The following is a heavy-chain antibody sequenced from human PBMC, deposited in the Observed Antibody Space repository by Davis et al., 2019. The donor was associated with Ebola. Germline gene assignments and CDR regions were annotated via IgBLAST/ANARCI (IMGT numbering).Heavy chain of an antibody. V-gene: IGHV3-73*01. J-gene: IGHJ6*02. D-gene: IGHD3-3*01. Sequence: PGGSLRLSCAASGFTFSGSAMHWVRQASGKGLEWVGRIRSKANSYATAYAASVKGRFTISRDDSKNTAYLQMNSLKTEDTAVYYCARGGITIFGVVSSDYYGMDVWGQGTTVTVSS. CDR1: GFTFSGSA. CDR3: ARGGITIFGVVSSDYYGMDV. CDR2: IRSKANSYAT.